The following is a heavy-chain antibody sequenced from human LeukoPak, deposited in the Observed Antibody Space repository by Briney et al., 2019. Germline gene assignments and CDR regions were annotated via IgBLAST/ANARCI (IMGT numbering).Heavy chain of an antibody. J-gene: IGHJ4*02. D-gene: IGHD1-1*01. CDR3: AKARTGDPKSAYFFDY. Sequence: GGSLGLSCAASGFTFSNAWMSWVRQAPGKGLEWVGRIKSKTDGGTTDYAAPVKGRFTISRDDSKNTLYLQMNSLKTEDTAVYYCAKARTGDPKSAYFFDYWGQGTLVTVSS. CDR2: IKSKTDGGTT. V-gene: IGHV3-15*01. CDR1: GFTFSNAW.